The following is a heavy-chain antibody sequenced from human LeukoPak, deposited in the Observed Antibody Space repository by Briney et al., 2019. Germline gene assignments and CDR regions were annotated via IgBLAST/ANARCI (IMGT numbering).Heavy chain of an antibody. D-gene: IGHD5-18*01. J-gene: IGHJ4*02. V-gene: IGHV3-23*01. Sequence: GGSLRLSCAASGFTFSSYAMSWVRQAPGKGLEWVSAISGSGGSTNYADSVKGRFTISRDNSKNTLYLQMNSLRAEDTAVYYCAKVGIQLYYFDYWGQGTLVTVSS. CDR1: GFTFSSYA. CDR2: ISGSGGST. CDR3: AKVGIQLYYFDY.